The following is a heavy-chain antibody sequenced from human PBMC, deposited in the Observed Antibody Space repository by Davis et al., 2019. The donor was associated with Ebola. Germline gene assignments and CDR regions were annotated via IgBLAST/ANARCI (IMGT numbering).Heavy chain of an antibody. CDR3: ARPVVSRGADAFDI. J-gene: IGHJ3*02. CDR2: IYPGDSDT. CDR1: GYSFTTNW. Sequence: PGGSLRLSCKASGYSFTTNWIGWVRQMPGKGLEWMGIIYPGDSDTRYSPSFQGQVTISADKSISTAYLQWSSLKASDTAMYYCARPVVSRGADAFDIWGQGTMVTVSS. V-gene: IGHV5-51*01. D-gene: IGHD2-8*02.